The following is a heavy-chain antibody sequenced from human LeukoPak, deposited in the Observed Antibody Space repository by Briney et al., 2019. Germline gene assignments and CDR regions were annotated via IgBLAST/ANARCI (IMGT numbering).Heavy chain of an antibody. Sequence: GGSLRLSCAASGFTFSSYAMSWVRQAPGKGLEWVSAISGSGGSTYYADSVKGRFTISRDNSKNTLYLQMNSLRAEDTAVYYCAKTPGYGSGWSYFDYWGQGTLVTVSS. J-gene: IGHJ4*02. CDR1: GFTFSSYA. CDR3: AKTPGYGSGWSYFDY. V-gene: IGHV3-23*01. CDR2: ISGSGGST. D-gene: IGHD6-19*01.